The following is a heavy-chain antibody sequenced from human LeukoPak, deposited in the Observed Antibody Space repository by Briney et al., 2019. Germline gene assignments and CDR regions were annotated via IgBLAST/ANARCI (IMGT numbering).Heavy chain of an antibody. CDR2: IHPDGSEV. J-gene: IGHJ4*01. CDR3: AIDRLSYDWSDYRFHY. CDR1: GFTFRTYW. Sequence: GGSLRLSCVASGFTFRTYWTNWFRRAPGKGLEWVGNIHPDGSEVKYVDCVKGRFTISRDNAKDSLYLQMNSLGAEDTSMYYCAIDRLSYDWSDYRFHYWGQGARVTVSS. D-gene: IGHD3-22*01. V-gene: IGHV3-7*03.